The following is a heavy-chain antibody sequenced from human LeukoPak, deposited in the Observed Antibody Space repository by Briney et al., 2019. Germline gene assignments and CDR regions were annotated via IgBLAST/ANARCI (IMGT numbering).Heavy chain of an antibody. CDR1: GFTARNIY. Sequence: PGGSLSLSCLAPGFTARNIYITWVRQAPGKGLGWGSIINSDGSTYYTNSLKGRITISRDNSKNTVFLQMNGLRAEDTAVYYCARDLNCWGQGTLVTVSS. J-gene: IGHJ4*02. V-gene: IGHV3-53*01. CDR2: INSDGST. CDR3: ARDLNC.